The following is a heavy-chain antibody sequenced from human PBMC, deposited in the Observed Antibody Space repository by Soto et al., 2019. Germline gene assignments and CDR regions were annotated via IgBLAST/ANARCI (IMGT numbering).Heavy chain of an antibody. CDR3: ARRKGYYGSGGASKANWFDP. V-gene: IGHV5-51*01. CDR2: IYPGDSDT. D-gene: IGHD3-10*01. Sequence: GESLKISCKGSGYSFTSYWIGWVRQMPGKGLEWMGIIYPGDSDTRYSPSFQGQVTISADKSISTAYLQWSSLKASDTAMYYCARRKGYYGSGGASKANWFDPWGQGTLVTVSS. CDR1: GYSFTSYW. J-gene: IGHJ5*02.